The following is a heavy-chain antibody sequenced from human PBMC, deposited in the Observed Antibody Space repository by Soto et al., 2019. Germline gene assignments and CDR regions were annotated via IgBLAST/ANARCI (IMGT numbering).Heavy chain of an antibody. CDR2: IYSGETT. CDR1: GFNVNSDY. J-gene: IGHJ4*02. D-gene: IGHD2-21*02. Sequence: GGSLRLSCAASGFNVNSDYMNWVRQTPGKGLEWVASIYSGETTYYADSVRGRFTISSDKSKNTLYFQLSSLRVEDTAVYYCTRDGRGLGRLSLFEYWGQGVLVTVSS. V-gene: IGHV3-53*01. CDR3: TRDGRGLGRLSLFEY.